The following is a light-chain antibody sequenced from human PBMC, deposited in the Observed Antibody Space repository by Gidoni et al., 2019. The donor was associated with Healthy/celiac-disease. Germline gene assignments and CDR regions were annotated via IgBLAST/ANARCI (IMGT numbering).Light chain of an antibody. CDR2: AAS. Sequence: DIQLTQSPSFLSASVGDRVTITCRASQGISSYLAWYQQKPGKAPKLLIYAASTLHSGVPSRFSGSGSGTEFTLTISSLQPEDFATYYCQQRWTFGQGTKVEIK. V-gene: IGKV1-9*01. CDR3: QQRWT. CDR1: QGISSY. J-gene: IGKJ1*01.